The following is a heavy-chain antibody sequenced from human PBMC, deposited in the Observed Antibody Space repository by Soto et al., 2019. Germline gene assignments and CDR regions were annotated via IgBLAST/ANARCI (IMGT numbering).Heavy chain of an antibody. CDR3: ARVQSAYYYDSSGYYGPFDY. CDR2: INPNSGGT. Sequence: ASVKGSCKASGYTYTGYYVRWVRQAPGQGLERLGWINPNSGGTNYAQKFQGWVTMTRDTSISTAYMELSRLRSDDTAVYYCARVQSAYYYDSSGYYGPFDYWGQGTLVTVSS. CDR1: GYTYTGYY. V-gene: IGHV1-2*04. J-gene: IGHJ4*02. D-gene: IGHD3-22*01.